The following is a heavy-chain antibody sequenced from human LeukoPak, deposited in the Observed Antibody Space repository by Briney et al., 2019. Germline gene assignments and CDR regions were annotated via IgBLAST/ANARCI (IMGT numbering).Heavy chain of an antibody. J-gene: IGHJ4*02. V-gene: IGHV4-34*01. CDR1: GGSFSGYY. D-gene: IGHD6-6*01. CDR2: INHSGST. CDR3: ARASIAARPVDY. Sequence: SETLSLTCAVYGGSFSGYYWSWIRQPPGKGLEWIGEINHSGSTNYNPSLKSRVTISVDTSKNQFSLKLSSVTAADTAVYYCARASIAARPVDYWGQGTLVTASS.